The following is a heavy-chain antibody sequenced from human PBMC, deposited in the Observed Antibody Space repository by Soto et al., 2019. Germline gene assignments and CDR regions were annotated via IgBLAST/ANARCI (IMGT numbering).Heavy chain of an antibody. CDR3: ARDLNSSGWYDY. J-gene: IGHJ4*02. V-gene: IGHV4-59*01. Sequence: SETLSLTCTVSGDSIGSYYWSWIRQPPGKGLEWIGYIYYSGSTNYNPSLKSRVTISVDTSKNQFSLKLSSVTAADTAVYYCARDLNSSGWYDYWGQGTLVTVSS. D-gene: IGHD6-19*01. CDR1: GDSIGSYY. CDR2: IYYSGST.